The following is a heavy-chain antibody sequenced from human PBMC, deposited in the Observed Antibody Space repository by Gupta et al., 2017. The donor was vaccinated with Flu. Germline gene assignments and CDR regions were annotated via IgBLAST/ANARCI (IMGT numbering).Heavy chain of an antibody. CDR2: IFAPGTR. Sequence: SWVRHTPGKGLEWVLVIFAPGTRYYADSVKGRFTISRDIFKNTVYLELNSLTTEDTATYYCARSKTAGPPHYYYYMDVWGRGTTVVVSS. V-gene: IGHV3-53*01. J-gene: IGHJ6*03. D-gene: IGHD6-13*01. CDR3: ARSKTAGPPHYYYYMDV.